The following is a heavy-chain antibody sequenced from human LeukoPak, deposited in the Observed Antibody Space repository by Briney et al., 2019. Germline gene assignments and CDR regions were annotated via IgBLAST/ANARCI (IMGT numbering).Heavy chain of an antibody. CDR2: IYTSGST. J-gene: IGHJ6*03. CDR1: GGSISSYY. Sequence: PSETLSLTCTVSGGSISSYYWSWIRQPPGKGLEWIGYIYTSGSTNYNPSLMSRVTISVDTSKNQFSLKLSSVTAADTAVYYCARHVDYYYYMDVWGKGTTVTVSS. V-gene: IGHV4-4*09. CDR3: ARHVDYYYYMDV.